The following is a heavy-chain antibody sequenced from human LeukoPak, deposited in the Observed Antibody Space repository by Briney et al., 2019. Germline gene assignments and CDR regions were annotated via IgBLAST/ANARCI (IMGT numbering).Heavy chain of an antibody. CDR3: ARAYDRSPYYFDY. V-gene: IGHV4-38-2*01. D-gene: IGHD3-22*01. J-gene: IGHJ4*02. CDR1: GYSISSGYY. Sequence: SETLSLICGVSGYSISSGYYWGWIRQPPGKGLEWIGSIYHSAITYYNPSLKSRVTMSVDTSKNQFSLKLSSVTAADTAVYYCARAYDRSPYYFDYWGQGTLVTVSS. CDR2: IYHSAIT.